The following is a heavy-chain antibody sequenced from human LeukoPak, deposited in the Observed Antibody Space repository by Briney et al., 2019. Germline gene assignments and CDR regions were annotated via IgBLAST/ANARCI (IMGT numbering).Heavy chain of an antibody. J-gene: IGHJ4*02. V-gene: IGHV3-48*03. Sequence: GGSLRLSCAASGFTFSSYEMNWVRQAPGKGLEWVSYISSSGSTIYYADSVKGRFTISRDNAKNSPYLQMNSLRAEDTAVYYCARLRYCSGGSCYEQSLDYWGQGTLVTVSS. CDR1: GFTFSSYE. D-gene: IGHD2-15*01. CDR2: ISSSGSTI. CDR3: ARLRYCSGGSCYEQSLDY.